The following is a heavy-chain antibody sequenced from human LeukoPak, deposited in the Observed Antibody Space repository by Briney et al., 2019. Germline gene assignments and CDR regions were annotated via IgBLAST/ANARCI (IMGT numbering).Heavy chain of an antibody. CDR3: ARGNFRYFDWLLVWYFDL. Sequence: PSQTLSLTCAVYGGSFSGYYWSWIRQPPGKGLEWIGEITHSGRTNYNTSLTSRVTISVDTSKNQFSLKLSSVTAAGTAVYYCARGNFRYFDWLLVWYFDLWGRGTLVTVSS. J-gene: IGHJ2*01. CDR1: GGSFSGYY. D-gene: IGHD3-9*01. V-gene: IGHV4-34*01. CDR2: ITHSGRT.